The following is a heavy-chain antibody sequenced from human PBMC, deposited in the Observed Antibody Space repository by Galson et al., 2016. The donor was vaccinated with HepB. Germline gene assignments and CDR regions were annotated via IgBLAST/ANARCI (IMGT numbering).Heavy chain of an antibody. Sequence: SLRLSCAASGFTLSSYSMNWVRQTPGKGLEWVTYITSRSTAIYYADSVKGRFTMSRDNVEESVSLQMNSLRAEDTAVYYCAKYGDEAGWNFHHWGQGTLVTVSS. CDR2: ITSRSTAI. CDR1: GFTLSSYS. D-gene: IGHD6-19*01. J-gene: IGHJ1*01. CDR3: AKYGDEAGWNFHH. V-gene: IGHV3-48*04.